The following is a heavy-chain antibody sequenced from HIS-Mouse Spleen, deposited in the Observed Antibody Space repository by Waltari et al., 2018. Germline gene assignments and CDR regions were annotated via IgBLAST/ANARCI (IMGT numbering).Heavy chain of an antibody. Sequence: QLQLQESGPGLVKPSETLSLTCTVSGGSISSSSYYWGWIRQPPGKGLELIGSIYYSGSTYYNPSLKSRVTISVDTSKNQLSLKLSSVTAADTAVYYCAREIPYSSSWYDWYFDLWGRGTLVTVSS. CDR1: GGSISSSSYY. J-gene: IGHJ2*01. CDR2: IYYSGST. CDR3: AREIPYSSSWYDWYFDL. V-gene: IGHV4-39*07. D-gene: IGHD6-13*01.